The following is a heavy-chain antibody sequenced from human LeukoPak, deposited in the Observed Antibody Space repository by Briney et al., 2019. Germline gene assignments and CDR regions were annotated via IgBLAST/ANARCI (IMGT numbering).Heavy chain of an antibody. J-gene: IGHJ4*02. CDR1: GGSISSSSYY. CDR3: ARQITMIRANRMGFDY. D-gene: IGHD3-10*01. V-gene: IGHV4-39*01. Sequence: PSETLSLTCTVSGGSISSSSYYWGWIRQPPGKGLEWIGSIYYSGSTYYNPSLKSRVTISVDTSKNQFSLKLSSVTAADTGVYYCARQITMIRANRMGFDYWGQGTLVTVSS. CDR2: IYYSGST.